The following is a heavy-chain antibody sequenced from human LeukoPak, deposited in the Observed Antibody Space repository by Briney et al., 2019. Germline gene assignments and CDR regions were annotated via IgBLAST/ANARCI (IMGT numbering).Heavy chain of an antibody. CDR2: IYTSGST. Sequence: PSETLSLTCTVPGGSISSYYWSWIRQPAGKGLEWIGRIYTSGSTNYNPSLKSRVTMSVDTSKNQFSLKLSSVTAADTAVYYCAREITYYYDSSGYLTFDYWGQGTLVTVSS. CDR3: AREITYYYDSSGYLTFDY. J-gene: IGHJ4*02. D-gene: IGHD3-22*01. V-gene: IGHV4-4*07. CDR1: GGSISSYY.